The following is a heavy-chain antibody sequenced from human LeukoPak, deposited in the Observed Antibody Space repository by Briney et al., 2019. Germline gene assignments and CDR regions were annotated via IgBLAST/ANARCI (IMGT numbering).Heavy chain of an antibody. CDR2: ISGSGGST. V-gene: IGHV3-23*01. Sequence: PGGSLRLSCAASGFTFSSYSMNWVRQAPGKGLEWVSVISGSGGSTYYADSVKGRFTISRDNSKNTLYLQMNSLRAEDTAVYYCAKSQVYYYYMDVWGKGTTVTVSS. CDR3: AKSQVYYYYMDV. J-gene: IGHJ6*03. CDR1: GFTFSSYS.